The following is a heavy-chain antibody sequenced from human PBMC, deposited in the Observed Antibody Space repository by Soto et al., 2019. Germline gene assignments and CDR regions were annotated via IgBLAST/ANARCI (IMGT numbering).Heavy chain of an antibody. D-gene: IGHD4-17*01. CDR3: VSDFGDYKFDS. V-gene: IGHV3-33*01. CDR2: MWGDGRDQ. Sequence: GGSLRLSCAASGFTFSAYSMHWVRQAPGKGLEWVAVMWGDGRDQYYGDSVKGRFTISRDNSKNTLYLQMSSLRADDTAFYYCVSDFGDYKFDSWGQGTLVTVSS. J-gene: IGHJ4*02. CDR1: GFTFSAYS.